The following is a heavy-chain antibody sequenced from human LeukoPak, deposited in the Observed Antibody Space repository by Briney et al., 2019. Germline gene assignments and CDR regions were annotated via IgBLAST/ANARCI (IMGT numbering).Heavy chain of an antibody. D-gene: IGHD5-18*01. CDR1: GFTFSSYG. CDR3: AKDLNSYGVFDY. V-gene: IGHV3-30*18. Sequence: GRSLRLSCAASGFTFSSYGMHWVRQAPGKGLEWVAVISYDGSNKYYADSVKGRFTISRDNSKNTLYLQMNSLRAEDTAVYYCAKDLNSYGVFDYWGQGTLVTVSS. J-gene: IGHJ4*02. CDR2: ISYDGSNK.